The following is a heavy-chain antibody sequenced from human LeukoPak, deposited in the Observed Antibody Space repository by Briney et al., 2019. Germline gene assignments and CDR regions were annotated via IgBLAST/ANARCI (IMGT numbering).Heavy chain of an antibody. V-gene: IGHV3-21*01. J-gene: IGHJ4*02. CDR1: GFTFSSYS. Sequence: GGSLRLSCAASGFTFSSYSMNWVRQAPGKGLEWVSSISSSSSYIYYADSVKGRFTISRDNAKNSLYLQMNSLRAEDTAVYYCARTRPSGAYMDYWGQGTLVTVSS. CDR2: ISSSSSYI. CDR3: ARTRPSGAYMDY.